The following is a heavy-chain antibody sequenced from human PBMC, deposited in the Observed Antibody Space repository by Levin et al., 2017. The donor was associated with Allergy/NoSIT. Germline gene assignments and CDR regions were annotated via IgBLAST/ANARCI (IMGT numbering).Heavy chain of an antibody. CDR1: GYSFSDYY. CDR2: INPNSGGT. CDR3: ARDKSYRDTGGSYDS. V-gene: IGHV1-2*02. Sequence: ASVKVSCKASGYSFSDYYIHWVRQAPGQGLEWMGRINPNSGGTNYAQTFQGRVTMTRDTSTCSAYMELSRLTSDDTAAYYCARDKSYRDTGGSYDSWGQGTLVTVSS. D-gene: IGHD2-8*02. J-gene: IGHJ5*01.